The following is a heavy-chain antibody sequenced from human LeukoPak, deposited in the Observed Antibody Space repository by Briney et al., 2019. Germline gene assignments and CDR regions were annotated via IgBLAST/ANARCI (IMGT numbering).Heavy chain of an antibody. J-gene: IGHJ4*02. CDR1: GFTVSSNY. V-gene: IGHV3-7*01. CDR2: IKQDGSEK. CDR3: ARVHLRFGELYAY. Sequence: GGSLRLSCAASGFTVSSNYMSWVRQAPGKGLEWVANIKQDGSEKYYVDSVKGRFTISRDNAKNSLYLQMNSLRAEDTAVYYCARVHLRFGELYAYWGQGTLVTVSS. D-gene: IGHD3-10*01.